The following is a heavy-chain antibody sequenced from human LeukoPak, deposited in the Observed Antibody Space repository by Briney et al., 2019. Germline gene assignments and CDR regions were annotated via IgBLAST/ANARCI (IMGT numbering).Heavy chain of an antibody. D-gene: IGHD5-24*01. J-gene: IGHJ4*02. Sequence: GGSLRLSCAASGFTVSSNYMSWVRQAPGKGLEWVPVIYSGGSTYYADSAKGRFTISRDNSKNTVHLQMDNLRAEDTAVYYCAKDYRPDGFNDIDYWGQGTQVTVSS. CDR2: IYSGGST. V-gene: IGHV3-53*01. CDR3: AKDYRPDGFNDIDY. CDR1: GFTVSSNY.